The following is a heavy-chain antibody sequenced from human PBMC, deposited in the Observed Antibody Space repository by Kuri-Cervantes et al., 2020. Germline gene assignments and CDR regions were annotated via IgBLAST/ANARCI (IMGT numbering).Heavy chain of an antibody. CDR3: ATRAPVIGSSWQPYYFDY. D-gene: IGHD6-13*01. V-gene: IGHV1-2*04. CDR1: GYTFTGYY. Sequence: ASVKVSCKASGYTFTGYYMHWVRQAPGQGLEWMGCINPNSGGTNYAQKFQGWVTMTRDTSISTAYMELSRLRSDDTAVYYCATRAPVIGSSWQPYYFDYWGQGTLVTVSS. CDR2: INPNSGGT. J-gene: IGHJ4*02.